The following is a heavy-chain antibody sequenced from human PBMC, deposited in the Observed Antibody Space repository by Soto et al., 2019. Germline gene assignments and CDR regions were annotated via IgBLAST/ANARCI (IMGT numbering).Heavy chain of an antibody. D-gene: IGHD2-8*02. CDR2: ILVDGRT. Sequence: QSGGSLRLSCAASGFICSSYDMSWVRQAPGKGLEWVSTILVDGRTFYVDSVKGRFTISRDSSQNTVYLQMNSLTVGDTALYYCAKATATGGGAFDICGQGTMVTVSS. CDR3: AKATATGGGAFDI. J-gene: IGHJ3*02. CDR1: GFICSSYD. V-gene: IGHV3-23*01.